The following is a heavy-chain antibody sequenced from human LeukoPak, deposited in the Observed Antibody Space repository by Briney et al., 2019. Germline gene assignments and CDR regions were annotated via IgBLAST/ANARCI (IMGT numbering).Heavy chain of an antibody. CDR2: IYHSGST. CDR1: GGSISSGGYS. J-gene: IGHJ6*02. V-gene: IGHV4-30-2*01. CDR3: ARGQTIYYYYGMDV. D-gene: IGHD4/OR15-4a*01. Sequence: KPSQTLSLTCAVSGGSISSGGYSWSWIRQPPGKGLEWIGYIYHSGSTYYNPSLKSRVTISVDRSKNQFSLKLSSVTAADTAVYYCARGQTIYYYYGMDVWGQGTTVTVSS.